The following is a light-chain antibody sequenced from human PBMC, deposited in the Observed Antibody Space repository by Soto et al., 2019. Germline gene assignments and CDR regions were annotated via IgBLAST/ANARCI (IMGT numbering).Light chain of an antibody. Sequence: QSALTQPPSASGSPGQSVTISCTGTSSDVGGYNYVSWYQQHPGKAPKLMIYEVSKRPSGVPDRFSGSKSGNTASLTVSGLQAEDEADYYCSSYAGSNNPLYVFXTGTKLTVL. J-gene: IGLJ1*01. CDR2: EVS. CDR1: SSDVGGYNY. V-gene: IGLV2-8*01. CDR3: SSYAGSNNPLYV.